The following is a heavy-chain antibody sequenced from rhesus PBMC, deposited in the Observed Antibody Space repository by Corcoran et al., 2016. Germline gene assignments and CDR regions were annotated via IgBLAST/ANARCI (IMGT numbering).Heavy chain of an antibody. D-gene: IGHD2-21*01. Sequence: QVQLQESCPGLVKPSETLSLTCTVSGASISNNWWSWIRQSPWKGLEGIGEIEGNSGSADPNPSVKRRVTISNDASKNRVSRGLSSVPAADTAVYYCTRGYWSGSVCYTTYYFDCWGQGVLVTVSS. V-gene: IGHV4-80*01. CDR3: TRGYWSGSVCYTTYYFDC. CDR2: IEGNSGSA. J-gene: IGHJ4*01. CDR1: GASISNNW.